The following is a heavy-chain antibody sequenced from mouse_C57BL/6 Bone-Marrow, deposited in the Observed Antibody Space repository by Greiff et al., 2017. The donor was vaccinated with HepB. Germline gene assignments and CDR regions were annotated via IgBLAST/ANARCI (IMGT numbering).Heavy chain of an antibody. CDR2: IYPGDGGT. J-gene: IGHJ1*03. CDR3: AVPITTVVDWCFDV. CDR1: GYAFSSSW. D-gene: IGHD1-1*01. V-gene: IGHV1-82*01. Sequence: QVQLQQSGPELVKPGASVKISCKASGYAFSSSWMNWVKQRPGKGLEWIGRIYPGDGGTNNNGKFKCKATLTAEKSSSTAYMKISRLTSEDSAVYFCAVPITTVVDWCFDVWGTGTTVTVSS.